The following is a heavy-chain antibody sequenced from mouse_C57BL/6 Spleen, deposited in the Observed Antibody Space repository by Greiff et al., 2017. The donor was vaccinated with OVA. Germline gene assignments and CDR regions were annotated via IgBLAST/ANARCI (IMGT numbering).Heavy chain of an antibody. CDR2: IYPGDGDT. Sequence: QVQLQQSGAELVKPGASVKISCKASGYAFSSYWMNWVKQRPGKGLEWIGQIYPGDGDTNYNGKFKGKATLTADKSSSTAYMQLSSLTSEDSAVYFCAREGDYGSHGGAMDYWGQGTSVTVSS. CDR1: GYAFSSYW. CDR3: AREGDYGSHGGAMDY. J-gene: IGHJ4*01. V-gene: IGHV1-80*01. D-gene: IGHD1-1*01.